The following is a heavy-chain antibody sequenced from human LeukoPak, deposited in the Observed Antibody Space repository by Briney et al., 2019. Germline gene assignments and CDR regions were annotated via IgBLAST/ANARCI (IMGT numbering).Heavy chain of an antibody. CDR1: GLTFSRHA. CDR2: ISSSGSTK. Sequence: GGSLRLSCEVSGLTFSRHAMNWVRQAPGKGLEWVSYISSSGSTKYYTDSVKGRFTISRDNAKNSLYLQMNSLRDEDTAVYYCARLEYYYVSGNYYKLFDYWGQGTLVTVCS. D-gene: IGHD3-10*01. V-gene: IGHV3-48*02. CDR3: ARLEYYYVSGNYYKLFDY. J-gene: IGHJ4*02.